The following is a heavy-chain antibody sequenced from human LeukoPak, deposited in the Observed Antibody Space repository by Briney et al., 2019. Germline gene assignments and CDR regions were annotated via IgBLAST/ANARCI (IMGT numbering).Heavy chain of an antibody. D-gene: IGHD4-11*01. CDR1: GFTFSSYA. Sequence: GGSLRLSCAASGFTFSSYAMSWVRQAPGKGLEWVSAISGSGGSTYYADSVKGRFTISRDNSKNTLYLQMNSLRAEDTAVYYCAKDHPSNRRETENYYYYMDVWGKGTTVTVSS. J-gene: IGHJ6*03. V-gene: IGHV3-23*01. CDR2: ISGSGGST. CDR3: AKDHPSNRRETENYYYYMDV.